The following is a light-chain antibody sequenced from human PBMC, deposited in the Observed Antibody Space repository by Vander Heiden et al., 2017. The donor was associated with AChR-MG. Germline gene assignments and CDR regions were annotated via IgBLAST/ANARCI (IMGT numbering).Light chain of an antibody. V-gene: IGLV1-47*01. J-gene: IGLJ3*02. Sequence: QSVLTQPPSASGTPGQTVTISCSGNTSNIGSHFVDWYQQLPETAPKLLIYRNIQRPSGVPDRCSASKSGTSASLAISGLRSEDEADYYCATWDDSLSAWLFGGGSKLTVL. CDR2: RNI. CDR1: TSNIGSHF. CDR3: ATWDDSLSAWL.